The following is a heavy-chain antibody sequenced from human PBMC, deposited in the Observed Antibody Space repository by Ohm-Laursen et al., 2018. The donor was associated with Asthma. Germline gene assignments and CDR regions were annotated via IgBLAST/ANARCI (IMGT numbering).Heavy chain of an antibody. J-gene: IGHJ6*02. CDR1: GFTFSSYG. CDR3: AKDLIRGYSYGYNYYYGMDV. CDR2: ISYDGSNK. D-gene: IGHD5-18*01. Sequence: SLRLSCAAPGFTFSSYGMHWVRQAPGKGLEWVAVISYDGSNKYYADSVKGRFTISRDNSKNTLYLQMNSLRAEDTAVYYCAKDLIRGYSYGYNYYYGMDVWGQGTTVTVSS. V-gene: IGHV3-30*18.